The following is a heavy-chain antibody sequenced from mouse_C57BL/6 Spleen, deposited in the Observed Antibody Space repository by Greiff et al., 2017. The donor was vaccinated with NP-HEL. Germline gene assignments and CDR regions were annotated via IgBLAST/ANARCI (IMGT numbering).Heavy chain of an antibody. CDR3: TTSNYGAMDY. CDR1: GFNIKDDY. J-gene: IGHJ4*01. V-gene: IGHV14-4*01. CDR2: IDPENGDT. D-gene: IGHD2-5*01. Sequence: EVQLQQSGAELVRPGASVKLSCTASGFNIKDDYMHWVKQRPEQGLEWIGWIDPENGDTEYASKFQGKATITADTSSNTAYLQLSSLTSEDTAVYYFTTSNYGAMDYWGQGTSVTVSS.